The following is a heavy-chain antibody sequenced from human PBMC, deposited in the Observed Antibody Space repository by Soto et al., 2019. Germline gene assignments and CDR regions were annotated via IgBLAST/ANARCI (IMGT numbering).Heavy chain of an antibody. CDR2: MNPNSGNT. J-gene: IGHJ6*03. CDR3: ARRMGLLETVLMVYATDYYYYMDV. Sequence: VKVSCKASGYTFTSYDINWVRQATGQGLEWMGWMNPNSGNTGYAQKFQGRVTMTRNTSISTAYMELSSLRSEDTAVYYCARRMGLLETVLMVYATDYYYYMDVWGKGTTVTVSS. CDR1: GYTFTSYD. V-gene: IGHV1-8*01. D-gene: IGHD2-8*01.